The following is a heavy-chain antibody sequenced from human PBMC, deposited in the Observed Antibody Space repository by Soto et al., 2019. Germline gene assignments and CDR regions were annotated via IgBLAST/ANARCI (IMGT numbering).Heavy chain of an antibody. CDR1: GFTFSSYG. CDR2: ISYDGSNK. Sequence: PGGSLRLSCAASGFTFSSYGMHWVRQAPGKGLEWVAVISYDGSNKYYADSVKGRFTISRDNSKNTLYLQMNSLRAEDTAVYYCAKDLDTYITGTTDYYCYVMYVWGQGTTVTVSS. D-gene: IGHD1-20*01. CDR3: AKDLDTYITGTTDYYCYVMYV. J-gene: IGHJ6*02. V-gene: IGHV3-30*18.